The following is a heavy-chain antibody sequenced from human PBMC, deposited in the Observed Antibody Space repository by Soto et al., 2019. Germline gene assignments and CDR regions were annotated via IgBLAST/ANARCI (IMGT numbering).Heavy chain of an antibody. J-gene: IGHJ4*02. D-gene: IGHD2-2*01. CDR3: ARQFGTISSHFDS. Sequence: GESMKISYQASGYNFTTFLIGWVRQIHGKGLEWMAIIYPGDSDTKYSPSFQGQVTISADKSITTAYLQWSSLKASDTGVYYCARQFGTISSHFDSWGQGTPVTVSS. V-gene: IGHV5-51*01. CDR2: IYPGDSDT. CDR1: GYNFTTFL.